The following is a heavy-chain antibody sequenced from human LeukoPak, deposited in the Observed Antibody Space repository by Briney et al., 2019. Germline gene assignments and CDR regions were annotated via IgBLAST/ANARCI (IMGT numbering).Heavy chain of an antibody. CDR1: GGTFSSYG. Sequence: ASVKVSCKASGGTFSSYGISWVRQAPGQGLEWMGWISAYNGNTNYAQKLQGRVTMTTDTSTSTAYMELRSLRSDDTAVYYCARDDRQWLGWYFDLWGRGTLVTVSS. J-gene: IGHJ2*01. CDR3: ARDDRQWLGWYFDL. D-gene: IGHD6-19*01. CDR2: ISAYNGNT. V-gene: IGHV1-18*01.